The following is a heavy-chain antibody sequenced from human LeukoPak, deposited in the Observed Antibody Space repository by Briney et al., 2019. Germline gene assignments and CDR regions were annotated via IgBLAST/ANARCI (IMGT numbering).Heavy chain of an antibody. CDR1: GFTFSSHA. V-gene: IGHV3-30-3*01. J-gene: IGHJ4*02. CDR2: ISHDGSES. CDR3: ARDWGQRGVGATLAN. Sequence: GGSLRLSCAASGFTFSSHAMVWVRQAPGKGLEWVSFISHDGSESFHTESVKGRFTISRDNFKNPVDLQVSGLKEEDTAVYYCARDWGQRGVGATLANWGQGTLVIVSS. D-gene: IGHD1-26*01.